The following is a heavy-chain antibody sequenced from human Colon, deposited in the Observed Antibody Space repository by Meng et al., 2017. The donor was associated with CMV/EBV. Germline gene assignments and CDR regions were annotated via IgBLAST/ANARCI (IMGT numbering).Heavy chain of an antibody. Sequence: ASVKVSCKASGYTFTGNYLHWVRQAPGQGPDLMGWINPNSGEAKSAQKFQGRVTSTRDTSISTVYMELSGLRSDDTAVYYCAREGVDTVLVPPVVFLDYWGQGTLVTVSS. CDR3: AREGVDTVLVPPVVFLDY. J-gene: IGHJ4*02. CDR2: INPNSGEA. V-gene: IGHV1-2*02. CDR1: GYTFTGNY. D-gene: IGHD3-10*01.